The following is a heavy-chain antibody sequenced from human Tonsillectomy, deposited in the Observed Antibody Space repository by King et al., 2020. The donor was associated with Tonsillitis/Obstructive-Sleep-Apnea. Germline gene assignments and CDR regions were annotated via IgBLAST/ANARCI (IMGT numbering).Heavy chain of an antibody. CDR2: ISHDGSNE. CDR3: ARGYDFWRCYYSPVGMNYYGMDV. D-gene: IGHD3-3*01. V-gene: IGHV3-30*04. J-gene: IGHJ6*02. Sequence: VQLVESGGGVVQPGRSLRLSCAASGFTFNNYAMHWVRQAPGKGLEWVAVISHDGSNEYYADSVKGRFTISRANSKNTLYLQMNSLRAEDTAVYYCARGYDFWRCYYSPVGMNYYGMDVWGQGTTVTVSS. CDR1: GFTFNNYA.